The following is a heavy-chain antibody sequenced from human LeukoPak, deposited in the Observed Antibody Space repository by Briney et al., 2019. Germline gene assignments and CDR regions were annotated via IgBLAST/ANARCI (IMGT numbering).Heavy chain of an antibody. CDR2: IIPIFGTA. V-gene: IGHV1-69*01. D-gene: IGHD5-18*01. CDR3: ARDPRDTAMGEYGMDV. CDR1: GGTFSSYA. Sequence: GASVKVSCKASGGTFSSYAISWVRQAPGQGLEWMGGIIPIFGTANYAQKFQGRVTITADESTSTAYMELSSLRSEDTAVYYCARDPRDTAMGEYGMDVWGQGTTVTVSS. J-gene: IGHJ6*02.